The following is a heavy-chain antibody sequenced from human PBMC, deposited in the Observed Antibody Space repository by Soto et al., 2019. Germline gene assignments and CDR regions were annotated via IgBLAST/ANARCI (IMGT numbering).Heavy chain of an antibody. CDR1: RFTFSSYW. D-gene: IGHD4-17*01. CDR3: ARGQSGGDLNYYYYYGMDV. CDR2: INSDGSST. Sequence: PGGSLRLSCAASRFTFSSYWMHWVRQAPGKGLVWVSRINSDGSSTSYADSVKGRFTISRDNAKNTLYLQMNSLRAEDTAVYYCARGQSGGDLNYYYYYGMDVWGQGTTVTVSS. V-gene: IGHV3-74*01. J-gene: IGHJ6*02.